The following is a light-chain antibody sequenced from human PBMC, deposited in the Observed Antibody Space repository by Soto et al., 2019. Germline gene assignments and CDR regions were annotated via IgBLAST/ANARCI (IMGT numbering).Light chain of an antibody. CDR2: WAS. Sequence: DIVMTQSPDSLAVSPGERATINCKSSQSVLQSSNNKNYLAWYQQKPGQPPKLLIYWASTRESGVPDRFSGSESGTDFTLTISSLQAEDVAVYYCQQYYSTPFTFGPGTKVDIK. CDR1: QSVLQSSNNKNY. V-gene: IGKV4-1*01. J-gene: IGKJ3*01. CDR3: QQYYSTPFT.